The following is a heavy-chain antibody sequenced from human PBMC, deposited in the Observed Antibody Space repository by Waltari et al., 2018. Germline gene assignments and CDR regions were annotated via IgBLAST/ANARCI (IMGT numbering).Heavy chain of an antibody. J-gene: IGHJ4*02. CDR2: IWYDGSNK. CDR1: GFTFSSYG. D-gene: IGHD4-17*01. CDR3: ARESHDYGDYPIDY. Sequence: QVQLVESGGGVVQPGRSLRLSCAASGFTFSSYGIHWVRQAPGKGLEWVAVIWYDGSNKYYVDSVKGRFTISIDNSKNTRYLQMNSLRADDTAVYYCARESHDYGDYPIDYWGQGTLGTVSS. V-gene: IGHV3-33*01.